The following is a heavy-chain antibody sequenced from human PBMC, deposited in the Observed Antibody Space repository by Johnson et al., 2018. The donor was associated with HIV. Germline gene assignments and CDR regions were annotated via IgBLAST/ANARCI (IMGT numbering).Heavy chain of an antibody. J-gene: IGHJ3*02. CDR3: ARERSLVRGVMPGAFDI. Sequence: QVQLVESGGGLVQPGRSLRLSCAASGFTFSTYGMHWVRQAPGKGLGWVAVISYDGSNKYYANSVKGRFTISRDNSKNTLYLQMGSLRAEDMAVYYCARERSLVRGVMPGAFDIWGQGTMVTVSS. CDR1: GFTFSTYG. V-gene: IGHV3-30*03. D-gene: IGHD3-10*01. CDR2: ISYDGSNK.